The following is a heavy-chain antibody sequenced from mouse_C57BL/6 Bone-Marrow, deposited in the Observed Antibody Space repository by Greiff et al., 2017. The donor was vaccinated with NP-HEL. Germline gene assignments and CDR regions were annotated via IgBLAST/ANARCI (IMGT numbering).Heavy chain of an antibody. CDR3: ARLLLLWPFDY. Sequence: EVKLQESGGGLVQPGESLKLSCESNEYEFPSHDMSWVRKTPEKRLELVAAINSDGGSTYYPDTMERRFIISRDNTKKTLYLQTSSLRSEDTALYYCARLLLLWPFDYWGQGTTLTVSS. D-gene: IGHD2-1*01. V-gene: IGHV5-2*01. CDR2: INSDGGST. CDR1: EYEFPSHD. J-gene: IGHJ2*01.